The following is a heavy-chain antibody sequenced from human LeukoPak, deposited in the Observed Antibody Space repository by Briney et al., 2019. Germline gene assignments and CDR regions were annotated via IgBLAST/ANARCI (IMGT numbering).Heavy chain of an antibody. J-gene: IGHJ6*03. CDR3: ARTEQWYYYMDV. CDR2: INQDEI. CDR1: GFTFSSSW. Sequence: GGSLRLSCVASGFTFSSSWMSWVRQGPGKGLEWVASINQDEIHYVDAVRGRFTISRDNAKNSLYLQMNGLRAEDTAVYYCARTEQWYYYMDVWGKGTTVTVSS. D-gene: IGHD6-19*01. V-gene: IGHV3-7*01.